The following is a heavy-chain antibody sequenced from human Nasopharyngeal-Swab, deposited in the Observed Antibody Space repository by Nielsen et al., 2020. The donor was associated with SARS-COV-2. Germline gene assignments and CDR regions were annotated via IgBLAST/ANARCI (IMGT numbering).Heavy chain of an antibody. Sequence: WIRQPPGKGLEWVANIKQDGSGKYYVDSVKGRFTISRDNAKNSLYLQMNSLRAEDTAVYYCARNILTGYYSSDAFDIWGQGTMVTVSS. CDR3: ARNILTGYYSSDAFDI. V-gene: IGHV3-7*01. CDR2: IKQDGSGK. D-gene: IGHD3-9*01. J-gene: IGHJ3*02.